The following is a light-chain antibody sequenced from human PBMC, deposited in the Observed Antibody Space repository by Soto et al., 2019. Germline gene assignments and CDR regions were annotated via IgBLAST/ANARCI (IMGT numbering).Light chain of an antibody. V-gene: IGLV2-14*01. Sequence: QSMLTQPASVSGSPGQSITISCTGTSSDVGAYDYVSWYQQHPGKVPKLMIYDVSNRPSGVSNRFSGSKSGNTASLTISGLQAEDEADYYCSSYTSSTNVVFGGGTKLTVL. CDR2: DVS. CDR3: SSYTSSTNVV. CDR1: SSDVGAYDY. J-gene: IGLJ3*02.